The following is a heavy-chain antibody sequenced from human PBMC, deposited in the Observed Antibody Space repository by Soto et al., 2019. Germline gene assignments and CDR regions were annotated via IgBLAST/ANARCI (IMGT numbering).Heavy chain of an antibody. J-gene: IGHJ4*02. CDR3: ARPGGYDSSGYFPFDY. CDR2: IIPIFGTA. D-gene: IGHD3-22*01. Sequence: SVKVSCKASGGTFSSYAISWVRQAPGQGLEWMGGIIPIFGTANYAQKFQGRVTITADESTSTAYMELSSLRSEDTAVYYCARPGGYDSSGYFPFDYWGQGTLVPVSS. V-gene: IGHV1-69*13. CDR1: GGTFSSYA.